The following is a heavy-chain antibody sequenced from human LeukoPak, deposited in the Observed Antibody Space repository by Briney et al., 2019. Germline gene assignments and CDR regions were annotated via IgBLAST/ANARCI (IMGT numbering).Heavy chain of an antibody. V-gene: IGHV3-30*02. J-gene: IGHJ4*02. CDR1: GFTFSSYG. Sequence: GGSLRLSCEASGFTFSSYGMHWVRRTPGKGLEWVSFIQYDASYDLYSDSVRGRFTISRDNSKNILYLQMNSLRTEDSAVYFCAKDFRVGARSFDYWGQGTLVTVSS. D-gene: IGHD1-26*01. CDR2: IQYDASYD. CDR3: AKDFRVGARSFDY.